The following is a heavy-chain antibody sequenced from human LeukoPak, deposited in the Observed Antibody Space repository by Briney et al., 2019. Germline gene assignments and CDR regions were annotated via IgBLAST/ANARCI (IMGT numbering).Heavy chain of an antibody. V-gene: IGHV1-69*05. Sequence: GASVKVSCKASGGTFSSYAISWVRQAPGQGLEWMGRITPIFGTANYAQKFQGRVTITTDESTSTAYMELSSLRSEDTAVYYCAREDSSGYYLRDYWGQGTLVTVSS. D-gene: IGHD3-22*01. J-gene: IGHJ4*02. CDR1: GGTFSSYA. CDR3: AREDSSGYYLRDY. CDR2: ITPIFGTA.